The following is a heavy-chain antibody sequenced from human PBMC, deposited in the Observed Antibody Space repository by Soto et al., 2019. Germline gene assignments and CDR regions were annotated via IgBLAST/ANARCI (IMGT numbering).Heavy chain of an antibody. CDR2: ISYDGTNK. J-gene: IGHJ3*02. V-gene: IGHV3-30*18. CDR3: SKGLPATGIQGGGDAFDI. D-gene: IGHD2-8*02. Sequence: GGSLRLSCAASGFTFRSFGMHWIRQAPGKGLEWVALISYDGTNKYYADSVRGRFTISRDNSKNTLYLEMNTLRVEDTAVYYFSKGLPATGIQGGGDAFDIWGQGTMVTVSS. CDR1: GFTFRSFG.